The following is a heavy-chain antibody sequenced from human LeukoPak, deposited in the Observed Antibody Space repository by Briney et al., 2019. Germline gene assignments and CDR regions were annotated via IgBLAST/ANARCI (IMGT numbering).Heavy chain of an antibody. CDR3: ARGTAGYHSSYFDY. J-gene: IGHJ4*02. CDR1: GFTFGSPW. D-gene: IGHD3-16*02. V-gene: IGHV3-74*01. CDR2: INSDGSAT. Sequence: GGSLRLSCAASGFTFGSPWMHWVRQAPGKGLVWVSRINSDGSATAYADSVKGRFTISRDNAENTLYLQMNSLRVEDTAVYYCARGTAGYHSSYFDYWGQGTLVTVSS.